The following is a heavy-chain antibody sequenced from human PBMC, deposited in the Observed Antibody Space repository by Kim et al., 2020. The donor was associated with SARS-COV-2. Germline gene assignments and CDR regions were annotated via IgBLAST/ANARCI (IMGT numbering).Heavy chain of an antibody. CDR3: AKILGSGVSCYVD. CDR2: ISYDGSNK. D-gene: IGHD2-15*01. Sequence: GGSLRLSCAASGFTFSSYGMHWVRQAPGKGLEWVAVISYDGSNKYYADSVKGRFTISRDNSKNTLYLQMNSLRVEDSAVYYCAKILGSGVSCYVDRGQGTLVTVSS. J-gene: IGHJ4*02. V-gene: IGHV3-30*18. CDR1: GFTFSSYG.